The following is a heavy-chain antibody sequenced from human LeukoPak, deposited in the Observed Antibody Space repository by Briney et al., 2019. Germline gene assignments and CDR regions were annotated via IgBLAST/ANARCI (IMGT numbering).Heavy chain of an antibody. V-gene: IGHV4-34*01. Sequence: SETLSLTCAVYGGSFSDYSWSWIRQPPGKGLEWIGEIDHSGSTSYNPSLESRLTISVDTSKKQFSLKLNSVTAADTAVYYCATRLPTDYWGQGTLVTVSS. CDR3: ATRLPTDY. CDR1: GGSFSDYS. J-gene: IGHJ4*02. CDR2: IDHSGST. D-gene: IGHD5-12*01.